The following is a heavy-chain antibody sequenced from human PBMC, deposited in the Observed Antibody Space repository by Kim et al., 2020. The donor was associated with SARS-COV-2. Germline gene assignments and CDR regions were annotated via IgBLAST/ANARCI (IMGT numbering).Heavy chain of an antibody. V-gene: IGHV3-74*01. Sequence: GGSLRLSCTVSGFTLSSSRMHWVRQAPGKGLAWVSRMSGERSNITYADSVKGRFTISRDNAKNTLYLQMDSLRVDDTAVYYCARGPMVPAGISVRGNYG. CDR3: ARGPMVPAGISVRGNYG. J-gene: IGHJ6*01. CDR2: MSGERSNI. D-gene: IGHD2-15*01. CDR1: GFTLSSSR.